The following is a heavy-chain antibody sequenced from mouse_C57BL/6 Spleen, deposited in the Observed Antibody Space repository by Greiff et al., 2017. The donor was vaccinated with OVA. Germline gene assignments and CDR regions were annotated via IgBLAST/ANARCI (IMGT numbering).Heavy chain of an antibody. V-gene: IGHV5-9-1*02. J-gene: IGHJ2*01. CDR3: TRDTYYGSSYKAFDY. CDR1: GFTFSSYA. CDR2: ISSGGDYI. D-gene: IGHD1-1*01. Sequence: EVKLMESGAGLVKPGGSLKLSCAASGFTFSSYAMSWVRQTPEKRLEWVAYISSGGDYIYYADTVKGRFNISRDNARNTLYLQMSSLKSEDTAMYYCTRDTYYGSSYKAFDYWGQGTTLTVSS.